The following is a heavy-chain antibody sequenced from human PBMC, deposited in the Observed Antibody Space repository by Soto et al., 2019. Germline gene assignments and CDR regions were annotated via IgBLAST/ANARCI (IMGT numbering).Heavy chain of an antibody. J-gene: IGHJ4*02. CDR2: IIPIFGTA. Sequence: QVQLVQSGAEVKKPGSSVKVSCKASGGTFSSYAISWVRQAPGQGLEWMGGIIPIFGTANYATKFQGRVTRTAEKCTSTSNMEMSIVRSEDTAVYYCGRVRPYQPLLPDNWGQGTLVTAS. V-gene: IGHV1-69*06. CDR3: GRVRPYQPLLPDN. D-gene: IGHD2-2*01. CDR1: GGTFSSYA.